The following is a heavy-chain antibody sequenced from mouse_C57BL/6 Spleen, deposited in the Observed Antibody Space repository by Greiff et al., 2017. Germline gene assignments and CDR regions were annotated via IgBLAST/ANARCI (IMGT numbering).Heavy chain of an antibody. D-gene: IGHD2-4*01. CDR1: GFSLSTSGMG. CDR2: IYWDDDK. V-gene: IGHV8-12*01. CDR3: ARSSHYDYAWFAY. J-gene: IGHJ3*01. Sequence: QVQLKQSGPGLLQSSQTLSLTCSFSGFSLSTSGMGVSWIRQPSGKGLEWLAHIYWDDDKRYNPSLKSRLTISKDTSRNQVFLKITSVDTADTSTYYCARSSHYDYAWFAYWGQGTLVTVSA.